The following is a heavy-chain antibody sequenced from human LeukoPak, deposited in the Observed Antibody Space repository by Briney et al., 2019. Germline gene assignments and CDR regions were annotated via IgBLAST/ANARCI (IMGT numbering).Heavy chain of an antibody. D-gene: IGHD3-10*01. CDR3: ARVDRASGSYFDY. J-gene: IGHJ4*02. Sequence: GGSLRLSCAASGFTFSSYGMHWVRQAPGKGLEWVAVIWYDGSNKYYADSVKGRFTISRDNPKNTLYLQMNSLRAEDTAVYYCARVDRASGSYFDYWGQGTLVTVSS. V-gene: IGHV3-33*01. CDR1: GFTFSSYG. CDR2: IWYDGSNK.